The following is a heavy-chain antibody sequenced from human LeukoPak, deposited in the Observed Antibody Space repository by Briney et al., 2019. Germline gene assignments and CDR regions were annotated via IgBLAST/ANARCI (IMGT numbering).Heavy chain of an antibody. Sequence: GGSLRLSCAASGFTFSSYSMNWVRQAPGKGLEWDSSISSSSSYIYYADSVKGRFTISRDNAKNSLYLQMNSLRAEDTAVYYCAELGITMIGGVWGKGTTVTISS. V-gene: IGHV3-21*01. J-gene: IGHJ6*04. CDR1: GFTFSSYS. CDR3: AELGITMIGGV. CDR2: ISSSSSYI. D-gene: IGHD3-10*02.